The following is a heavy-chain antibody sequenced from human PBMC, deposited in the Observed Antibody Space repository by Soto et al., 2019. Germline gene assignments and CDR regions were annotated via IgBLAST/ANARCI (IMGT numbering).Heavy chain of an antibody. D-gene: IGHD4-17*01. J-gene: IGHJ5*02. V-gene: IGHV6-1*01. CDR2: TYYRSRWYY. CDR3: ARCFPVYGDFGGAEAPSGPRNWFDP. Sequence: SQTLSLTCAISGDSVSSNSVWNWIRQSPSRGLEWLGRTYYRSRWYYEYAPSVKSRITINPDTSKNQFSLKLSSVTATDTAVYYCARCFPVYGDFGGAEAPSGPRNWFDPWGQGTLVTVSS. CDR1: GDSVSSNSV.